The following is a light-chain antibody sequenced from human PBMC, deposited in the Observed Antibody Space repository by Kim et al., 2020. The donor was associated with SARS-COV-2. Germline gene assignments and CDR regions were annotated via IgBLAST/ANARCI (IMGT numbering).Light chain of an antibody. CDR2: QDS. CDR1: KLGDKY. CDR3: QAWDSSTAWV. Sequence: VAPGQTASITCSGDKLGDKYSCWYQQKPGQSPVLVIYQDSKRPSGIPERFSGSNSGNTATLTISGTQAMDEADYYCQAWDSSTAWVFGGGTQLTVL. J-gene: IGLJ3*02. V-gene: IGLV3-1*01.